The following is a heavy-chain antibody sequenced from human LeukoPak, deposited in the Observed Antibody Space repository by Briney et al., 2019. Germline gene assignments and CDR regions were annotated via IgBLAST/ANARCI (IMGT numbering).Heavy chain of an antibody. V-gene: IGHV1-18*01. CDR1: GYTFTSYG. CDR3: AREGLNGYSYGTFDY. Sequence: ASVTVSCKASGYTFTSYGISWVRQAPGQALEWMGWISAYNCNTNYAQKLQGRVTMTTDTSTSTAYIELRSLRSDDTAVYYCAREGLNGYSYGTFDYWGQGTLVTVSS. J-gene: IGHJ4*02. D-gene: IGHD5-18*01. CDR2: ISAYNCNT.